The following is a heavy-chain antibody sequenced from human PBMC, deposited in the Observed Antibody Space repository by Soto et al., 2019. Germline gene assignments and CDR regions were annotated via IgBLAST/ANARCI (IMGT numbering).Heavy chain of an antibody. Sequence: GGSLRLSCAASGFTFSSYWMSWVRQAPGKGLEWVANIKQDGSEKYYVDSVKGRFTISRDNAKNSLYLQMNSLRAEDTAVYYCARDLGPIVGATFDYWGQGTLVTVS. CDR3: ARDLGPIVGATFDY. CDR1: GFTFSSYW. CDR2: IKQDGSEK. V-gene: IGHV3-7*01. J-gene: IGHJ4*02. D-gene: IGHD1-26*01.